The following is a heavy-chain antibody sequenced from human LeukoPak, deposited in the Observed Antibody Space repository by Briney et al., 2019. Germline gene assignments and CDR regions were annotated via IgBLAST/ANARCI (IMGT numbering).Heavy chain of an antibody. V-gene: IGHV1-18*01. J-gene: IGHJ6*02. CDR3: ARDLTLGYCSGGSCSTLYYYGMDV. Sequence: ASVKVSRKASGYTFTSYGISWVRQAPGQGLEWMGWISAYNGNTNYAQKLQGRVTMTTDTSTRTAYMELRSLRSDDTAVYYCARDLTLGYCSGGSCSTLYYYGMDVWGQGTTVTVSS. CDR1: GYTFTSYG. D-gene: IGHD2-15*01. CDR2: ISAYNGNT.